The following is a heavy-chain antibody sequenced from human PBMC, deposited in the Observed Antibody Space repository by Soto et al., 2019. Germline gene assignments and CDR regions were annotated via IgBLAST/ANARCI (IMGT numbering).Heavy chain of an antibody. CDR3: ARGRTYYAH. D-gene: IGHD3-10*01. V-gene: IGHV4-31*03. J-gene: IGHJ4*02. Sequence: SETLSLTCTVSGGSINSGGYYWSWIRQQSGKGLEWIGSISGRGTTYFNPSLKSRITISIHTSKNQFSLKLRSVTAADTAVYYCARGRTYYAHWGQGTLVTVSS. CDR1: GGSINSGGYY. CDR2: ISGRGTT.